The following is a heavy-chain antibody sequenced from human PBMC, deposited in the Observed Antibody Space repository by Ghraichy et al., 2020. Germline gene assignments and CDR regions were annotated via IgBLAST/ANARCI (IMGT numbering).Heavy chain of an antibody. CDR1: GFTFSSYG. CDR2: IWYDGSNK. V-gene: IGHV3-33*01. Sequence: GESLNISCAASGFTFSSYGMHWVRQAPGKGLEWVAVIWYDGSNKYYADSVKGRFTISRDNSKNTLYLQMNSLRAEDTAVYYCARDGITMVRGVRSYMDVWGQGTTVTVSS. D-gene: IGHD3-10*01. J-gene: IGHJ6*02. CDR3: ARDGITMVRGVRSYMDV.